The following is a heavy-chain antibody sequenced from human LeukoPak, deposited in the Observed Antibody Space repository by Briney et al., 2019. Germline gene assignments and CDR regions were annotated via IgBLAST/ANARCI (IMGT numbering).Heavy chain of an antibody. D-gene: IGHD3-22*01. CDR1: GYTFTSYG. V-gene: IGHV1-18*01. CDR3: ARDLGDSSGYPDVYFDY. Sequence: ASVKVSCKASGYTFTSYGISWVRQAPGQGLEWMGWISACNGNTNYAQKLQGRVTMTTDTSTSTAYMELRSLRSDDTAVYYCARDLGDSSGYPDVYFDYWGQGTLVTVSS. J-gene: IGHJ4*02. CDR2: ISACNGNT.